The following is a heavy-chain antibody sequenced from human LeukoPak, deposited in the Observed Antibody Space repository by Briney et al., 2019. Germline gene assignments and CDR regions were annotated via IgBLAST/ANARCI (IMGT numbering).Heavy chain of an antibody. CDR2: IYSSGST. Sequence: SETLSLTCTVSGGSTSGYYWSWIRQPAGQGLEWIGRIYSSGSTNYNPSLKSRVTMSVDTSKNQFSLKLSSVTAADTAVYYCARVRGNWYFDYWGQGILVAVSS. CDR1: GGSTSGYY. D-gene: IGHD1-20*01. V-gene: IGHV4-4*07. J-gene: IGHJ4*02. CDR3: ARVRGNWYFDY.